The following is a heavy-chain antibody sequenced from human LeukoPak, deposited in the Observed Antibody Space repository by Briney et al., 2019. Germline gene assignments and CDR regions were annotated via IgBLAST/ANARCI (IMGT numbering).Heavy chain of an antibody. J-gene: IGHJ4*02. Sequence: AETLSLTCAVYGGSFSGYYWSWIRQPPGKGLEWIGEINHSGSTNYNPSLKSRVTISVDTSKNQFSLKLSSVTAADTAVYYCARGSYCGGDCYPRPFDYWGQGTLVIVSS. CDR2: INHSGST. CDR3: ARGSYCGGDCYPRPFDY. D-gene: IGHD2-21*02. V-gene: IGHV4-34*01. CDR1: GGSFSGYY.